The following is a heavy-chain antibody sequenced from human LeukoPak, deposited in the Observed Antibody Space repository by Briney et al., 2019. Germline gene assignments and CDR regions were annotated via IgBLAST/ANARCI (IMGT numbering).Heavy chain of an antibody. Sequence: SETLSLTCTVSGGSVSSGSYYWSWIRQPPGKGLEWIGYIYYSGSTNYNPSLKSRVTISVDTSKNQFSLKLSSVTAADTAVYYCARFRRDYRDRIFDYWGQGTLVTVSS. CDR1: GGSVSSGSYY. CDR2: IYYSGST. CDR3: ARFRRDYRDRIFDY. D-gene: IGHD4-17*01. V-gene: IGHV4-61*01. J-gene: IGHJ4*02.